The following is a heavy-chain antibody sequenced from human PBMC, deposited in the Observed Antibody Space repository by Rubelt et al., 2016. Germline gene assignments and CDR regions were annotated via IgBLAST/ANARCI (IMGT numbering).Heavy chain of an antibody. CDR3: ARGDATVPRSYWYFDL. J-gene: IGHJ2*01. Sequence: QVQLVQSGAEVKKPGASVKVSCKASGYTFTSYGISWVRQAPGQGLEWMGWISAYNGKTNYAQKLQGRVTRTTDTATSTAYMELRSLRSDDTAVYYCARGDATVPRSYWYFDLWGRGTLVTVSS. D-gene: IGHD4-17*01. CDR1: GYTFTSYG. V-gene: IGHV1-18*01. CDR2: ISAYNGKT.